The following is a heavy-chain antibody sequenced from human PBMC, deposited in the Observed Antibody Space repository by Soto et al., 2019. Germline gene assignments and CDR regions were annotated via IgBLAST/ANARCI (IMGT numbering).Heavy chain of an antibody. D-gene: IGHD4-4*01. CDR1: GYTFTRYD. Sequence: ASVKVSCKASGYTFTRYDINWVRQATGQGLEWMGWMNPNSGNTGYAQKFQGRVTMTRNTSISTAYMELSSLRSEDTAVYYCARGRHDYSTPEALAHYYYYYYYYMDVWGKGTTVTVSS. V-gene: IGHV1-8*01. CDR2: MNPNSGNT. CDR3: ARGRHDYSTPEALAHYYYYYYYYMDV. J-gene: IGHJ6*03.